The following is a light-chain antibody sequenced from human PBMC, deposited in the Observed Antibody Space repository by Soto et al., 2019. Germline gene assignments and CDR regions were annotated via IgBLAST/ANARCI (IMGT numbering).Light chain of an antibody. Sequence: EIVLTQSPATLSLSPGERATLSCRASQSVSSYLAWYQQRPGQAPRLLIYAASNRATGIPARFSGSGSGTDFTLTISSLEPEHFAVYYCQQRSNWPPMYTFGQGTRVHIK. J-gene: IGKJ2*01. CDR3: QQRSNWPPMYT. V-gene: IGKV3-11*01. CDR2: AAS. CDR1: QSVSSY.